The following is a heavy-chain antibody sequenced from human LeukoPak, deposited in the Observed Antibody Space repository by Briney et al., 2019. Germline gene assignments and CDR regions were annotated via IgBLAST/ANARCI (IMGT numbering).Heavy chain of an antibody. CDR1: GGSISSYY. CDR3: ARYPYCGGDCLGNGMDV. CDR2: IYYSGST. Sequence: SETLSLTCTVSGGSISSYYWSWIRQPPGKGLEWIGYIYYSGSTNYNPSLKSRVTISVDTSKNQFSLKLSSVTAADTAVYYCARYPYCGGDCLGNGMDVWGQGTTVTVSS. J-gene: IGHJ6*02. V-gene: IGHV4-59*01. D-gene: IGHD2-21*02.